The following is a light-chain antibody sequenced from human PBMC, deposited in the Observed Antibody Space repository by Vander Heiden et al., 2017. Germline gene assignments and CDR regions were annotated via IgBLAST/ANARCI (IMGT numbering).Light chain of an antibody. J-gene: IGKJ5*01. CDR1: QSMGKY. Sequence: DIQMTQSPFALSACVGERATITPRASQSMGKYLNWYRQKPGKAPKLLIFLTSSLQSEAPSRFTGSGSGTEFTLTINGLGPEDFATYYCQQSDGAPATFGQGTRLEIK. CDR3: QQSDGAPAT. V-gene: IGKV1-39*01. CDR2: LTS.